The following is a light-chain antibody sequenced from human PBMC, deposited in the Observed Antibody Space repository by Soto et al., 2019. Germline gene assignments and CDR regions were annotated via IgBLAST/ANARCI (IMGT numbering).Light chain of an antibody. Sequence: EIVMTQSPATLSVSPGERATLSCRASESVSSNLAWHQQKPGQAPRLLIYGASTRATGIPARFNGSGSGTEFTLTISSLQSEDFAVYYCQQYNNWPWTFGQGTKVEIK. CDR2: GAS. CDR3: QQYNNWPWT. V-gene: IGKV3-15*01. J-gene: IGKJ1*01. CDR1: ESVSSN.